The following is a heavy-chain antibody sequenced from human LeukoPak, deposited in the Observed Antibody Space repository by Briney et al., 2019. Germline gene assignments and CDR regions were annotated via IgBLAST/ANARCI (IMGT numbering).Heavy chain of an antibody. Sequence: GGSLRLSCAASGFTVSRNYMSWVRQAPGKGLEWVSVIYSGGSTYYADSVKGRFTISRDNSKNTLYLQMNSLRAEDTAVYYCARVELDFWNHRDYWGQGTLVTVSS. D-gene: IGHD3-3*01. J-gene: IGHJ4*02. CDR1: GFTVSRNY. CDR3: ARVELDFWNHRDY. CDR2: IYSGGST. V-gene: IGHV3-66*02.